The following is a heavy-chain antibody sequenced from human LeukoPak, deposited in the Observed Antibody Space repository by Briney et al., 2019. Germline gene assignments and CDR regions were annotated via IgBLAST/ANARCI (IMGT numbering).Heavy chain of an antibody. CDR2: IYYSGST. D-gene: IGHD4-17*01. J-gene: IGHJ4*02. Sequence: KPSETLSLTCTVSGGSISSYYWSWIRQPPGKGLEWIGSIYYSGSTYYNPSLKSRVTISVDTSKNQFSLKLSSVTAADTAVYYCARGVTVTTIQYYFDYWGQGTLVTVSS. V-gene: IGHV4-59*05. CDR1: GGSISSYY. CDR3: ARGVTVTTIQYYFDY.